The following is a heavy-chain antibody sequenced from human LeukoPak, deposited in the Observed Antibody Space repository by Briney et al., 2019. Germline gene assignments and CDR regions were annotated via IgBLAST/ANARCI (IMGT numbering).Heavy chain of an antibody. CDR1: GFTFSSYS. J-gene: IGHJ4*02. CDR2: ISSSSSYI. D-gene: IGHD3-22*01. Sequence: GGSLRLSCAASGFTFSSYSMNWVRQAPGKGLEWVSSISSSSSYIYYADSVKGRFTISRDNAKNSLYLQMNSLRAEDTAVYYCARDTYYYDSSGYGVVGSAYWGQGTLVTVSS. V-gene: IGHV3-21*01. CDR3: ARDTYYYDSSGYGVVGSAY.